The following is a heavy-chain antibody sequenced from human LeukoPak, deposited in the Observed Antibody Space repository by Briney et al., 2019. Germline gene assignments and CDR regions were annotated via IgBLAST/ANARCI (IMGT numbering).Heavy chain of an antibody. J-gene: IGHJ4*02. CDR2: INHSGST. Sequence: PSETLSLTCAVYGGSFSGYYWSWIRQPPGKGLEWIGEINHSGSTNYNPSLKSRVTISVDTSKNQFSLKLSSVTAADTAVYYCAREDSSGYYLFDYWGQGTLVTVSS. D-gene: IGHD3-22*01. CDR1: GGSFSGYY. V-gene: IGHV4-34*01. CDR3: AREDSSGYYLFDY.